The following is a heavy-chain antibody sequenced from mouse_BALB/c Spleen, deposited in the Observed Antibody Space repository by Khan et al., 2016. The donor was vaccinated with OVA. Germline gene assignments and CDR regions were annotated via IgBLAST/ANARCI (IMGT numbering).Heavy chain of an antibody. V-gene: IGHV1-4*01. CDR2: INPSNGYT. CDR3: VRDGAYHRNDGWFAY. CDR1: GYTFTSYM. J-gene: IGHJ3*01. D-gene: IGHD2-14*01. Sequence: QVQLQQSGAELARPGASVKMSCKASGYTFTSYMIHWIKLRPGQGLEWIGFINPSNGYTNYNQKFKDKATLTADKSSTTVYMQLSSLTSDDSAVYNGVRDGAYHRNDGWFAYWGQGTLVTVSA.